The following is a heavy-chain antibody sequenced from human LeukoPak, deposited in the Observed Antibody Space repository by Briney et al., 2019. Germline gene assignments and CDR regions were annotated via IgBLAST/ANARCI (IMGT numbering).Heavy chain of an antibody. CDR1: GGSFSGYY. D-gene: IGHD6-25*01. J-gene: IGHJ6*02. CDR3: ARGRRLRRASPYYYYGMDV. CDR2: INHSGST. Sequence: SETLSLTCAVYGGSFSGYYWSWIRQPPGKGLEWIGEINHSGSTNYNPSLKSRVTISVDTSKNQFSLRPSSVTAADTAVYYCARGRRLRRASPYYYYGMDVWGQGTTVTVSS. V-gene: IGHV4-34*01.